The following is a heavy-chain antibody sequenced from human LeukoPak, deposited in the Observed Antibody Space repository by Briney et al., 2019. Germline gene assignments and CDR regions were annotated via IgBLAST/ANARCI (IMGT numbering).Heavy chain of an antibody. CDR3: ARIGYSSSSYDY. CDR1: GFTFSSYW. CDR2: IKQDGSEK. Sequence: GGSLRLSCAASGFTFSSYWMSWVRQAPGKGLEWVANIKQDGSEKHYVDSMKGRFTFSRDNAKNSLYLQMNSLRAEDTAVYYCARIGYSSSSYDYWGQGTLVTVSS. J-gene: IGHJ4*02. V-gene: IGHV3-7*01. D-gene: IGHD6-6*01.